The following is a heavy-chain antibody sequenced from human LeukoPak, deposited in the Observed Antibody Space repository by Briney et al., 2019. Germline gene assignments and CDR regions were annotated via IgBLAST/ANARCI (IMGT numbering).Heavy chain of an antibody. CDR3: ARAPYYYDSSGYRKYAFDI. CDR2: IYYSGST. Sequence: SETLSLTCAVYGGSFSGYYWSWIRQPPGKGLEWIGYIYYSGSTNYNPSLKSRVTISVDTSKNQFSLKLSSVTAADTAVYYCARAPYYYDSSGYRKYAFDIWGQGTMVTVSS. J-gene: IGHJ3*02. D-gene: IGHD3-22*01. CDR1: GGSFSGYY. V-gene: IGHV4-59*01.